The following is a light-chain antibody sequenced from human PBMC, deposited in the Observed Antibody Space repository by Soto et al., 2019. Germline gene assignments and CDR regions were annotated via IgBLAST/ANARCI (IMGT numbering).Light chain of an antibody. CDR3: QQXNNWPPT. Sequence: EIVMTQSPATLSVSPGERATLSCRASQSVSGNLAWYQQKPGQAPRLLIYGASTRATGIPARFSGSGSGTEFTLTISSLQSEXFAVYYXQQXNNWPPTFGQGTKVEIK. J-gene: IGKJ1*01. CDR1: QSVSGN. V-gene: IGKV3D-15*01. CDR2: GAS.